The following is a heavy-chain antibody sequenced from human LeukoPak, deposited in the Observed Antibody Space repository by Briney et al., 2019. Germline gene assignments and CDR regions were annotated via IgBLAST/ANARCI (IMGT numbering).Heavy chain of an antibody. J-gene: IGHJ4*02. V-gene: IGHV4-38-2*02. D-gene: IGHD3-10*01. CDR3: AREIVRGVPGW. CDR2: LYAAGNT. Sequence: SETLSLTCAVSGYSISSGYHWGWTRQPPGKGLEWIGSLYAAGNTYYSPSLKSRVTISLDKSKNLFSLDLRSVTAADTAVYCCAREIVRGVPGWWGQGTLVTVSS. CDR1: GYSISSGYH.